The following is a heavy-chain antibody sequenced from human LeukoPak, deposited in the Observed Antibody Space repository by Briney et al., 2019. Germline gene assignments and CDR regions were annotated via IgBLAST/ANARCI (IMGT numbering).Heavy chain of an antibody. CDR1: GFTFSSYA. D-gene: IGHD4-17*01. J-gene: IGHJ4*02. CDR3: AKDLDPTVTPANDY. Sequence: GGSLRLSCAASGFTFSSYAMSWVRQAPGKGLEWVSAISGSGGSTYYADSVKGRFTISRDNSKNTLYLQMNSLRAEDTAVYYCAKDLDPTVTPANDYWGQGTLVTVSS. V-gene: IGHV3-23*01. CDR2: ISGSGGST.